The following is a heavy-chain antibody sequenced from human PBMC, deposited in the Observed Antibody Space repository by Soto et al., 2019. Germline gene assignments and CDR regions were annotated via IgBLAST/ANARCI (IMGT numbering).Heavy chain of an antibody. CDR1: GYTFTSYA. CDR3: ARVRQGPYDSSGYHTGMDV. CDR2: INAGNGNT. D-gene: IGHD3-22*01. Sequence: QVQLVQSGAEVKKPGASVKVSCKASGYTFTSYAMHWVRQAPGQRLEWMGWINAGNGNTKYSQKFQGRVTITRDTSASTAYMELSSLRSEDTAVYYCARVRQGPYDSSGYHTGMDVWGQGTTVTVSS. J-gene: IGHJ6*02. V-gene: IGHV1-3*01.